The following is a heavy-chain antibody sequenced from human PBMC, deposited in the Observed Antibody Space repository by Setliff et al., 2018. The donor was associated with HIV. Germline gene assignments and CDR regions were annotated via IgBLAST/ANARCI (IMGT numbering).Heavy chain of an antibody. Sequence: SETLSLTCTVSGASITSHYWSWIRQSPGRELEWIGYIYSTGSANYNPSLQSRVSISMDASKNKFSLKVTSVTSADTAVYYCAKGAGFYGDYTFDYWGQGNLVTVSS. V-gene: IGHV4-59*11. J-gene: IGHJ4*02. CDR2: IYSTGSA. CDR1: GASITSHY. D-gene: IGHD4-17*01. CDR3: AKGAGFYGDYTFDY.